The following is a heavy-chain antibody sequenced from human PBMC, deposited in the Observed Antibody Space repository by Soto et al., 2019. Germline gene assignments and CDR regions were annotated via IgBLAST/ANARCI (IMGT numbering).Heavy chain of an antibody. J-gene: IGHJ6*02. CDR1: GYTFTSYD. Sequence: QVQLVQSGAEVKKPGASVKVSCKASGYTFTSYDINWVRQATGQGLEWMGWMNPNSGNTGYAQKFQGRVTMTRNTSISTAYMELSSLRSEDTAVYYCASVKGIVVVPAATLDYYYYGMAVWGQGTTVTVSS. CDR3: ASVKGIVVVPAATLDYYYYGMAV. V-gene: IGHV1-8*01. CDR2: MNPNSGNT. D-gene: IGHD2-2*01.